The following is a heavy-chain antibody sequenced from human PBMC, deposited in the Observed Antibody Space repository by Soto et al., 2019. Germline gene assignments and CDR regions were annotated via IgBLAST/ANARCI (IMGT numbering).Heavy chain of an antibody. Sequence: SLTCAVYGGSFSGYYWSWIRQPPGKGLEWIGEINHSGSTNYNPSLKSRVTISVDTSKNQFSLKLSSVTAADTAVYYCARFYDFWSGYSATDHGMDVWGQGTTVTVSS. J-gene: IGHJ6*02. CDR1: GGSFSGYY. V-gene: IGHV4-34*01. CDR2: INHSGST. D-gene: IGHD3-3*01. CDR3: ARFYDFWSGYSATDHGMDV.